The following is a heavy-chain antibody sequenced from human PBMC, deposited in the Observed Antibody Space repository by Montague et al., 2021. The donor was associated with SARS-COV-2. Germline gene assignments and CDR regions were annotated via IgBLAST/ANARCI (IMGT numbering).Heavy chain of an antibody. D-gene: IGHD3-3*01. CDR3: ARGQVTISGVLIFIPAAGHLDG. V-gene: IGHV4-34*01. CDR1: SGSFSDFY. J-gene: IGHJ3*01. Sequence: SETLSLTCAVYSGSFSDFYWTWVRQSPGKGLEWVWEINHNGSATYNPSLKGRGTLSIDTSKDQFSLKLQSVTPADTAVYYCARGQVTISGVLIFIPAAGHLDGWGQGTSVTVSS. CDR2: INHNGSA.